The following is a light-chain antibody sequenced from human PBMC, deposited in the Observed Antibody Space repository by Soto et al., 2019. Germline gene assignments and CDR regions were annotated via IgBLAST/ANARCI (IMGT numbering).Light chain of an antibody. Sequence: QSVLTQPPSVSESPGQRGTSSCTGMSSKIGGGYDVHWFQQLPGTAPKLLFYGKNNRPSGVPDRFSGSTSGTSASLAITGLQTEDEAIYYCQSYDASLSGYVFGTGTKVTVL. CDR3: QSYDASLSGYV. CDR2: GKN. CDR1: SSKIGGGYD. J-gene: IGLJ1*01. V-gene: IGLV1-40*01.